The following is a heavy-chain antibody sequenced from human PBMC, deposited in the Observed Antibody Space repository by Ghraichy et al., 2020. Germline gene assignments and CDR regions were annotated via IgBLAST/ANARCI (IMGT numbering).Heavy chain of an antibody. J-gene: IGHJ3*02. V-gene: IGHV4-39*01. D-gene: IGHD3-22*01. CDR1: SGSISSSNYY. CDR3: ATSATSYYYRSGSKVPWPWAFDI. CDR2: IYYSGST. Sequence: SETLSLTCTVSSGSISSSNYYWGWIRQPPGKGLEWVGNIYYSGSTYYNPSLESRVTISVDTAKNQFSLRLSSVTATDTALYYCATSATSYYYRSGSKVPWPWAFDIWGQGTMVTVSS.